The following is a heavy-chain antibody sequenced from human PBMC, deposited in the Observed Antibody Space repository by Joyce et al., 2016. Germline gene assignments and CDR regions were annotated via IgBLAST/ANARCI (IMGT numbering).Heavy chain of an antibody. CDR2: IYYTGNT. Sequence: QVQLRESGPGLVKPSETLSLTCTVSGGSIGSYSWSWIRQPPGEGLELIGYIYYTGNTNYNPSLKSRVTISVDTSKNQFSLKLRSVTAADTAVYYCARDAGSDYGDYSFDYWGQGTLVTVSS. CDR1: GGSIGSYS. J-gene: IGHJ4*02. D-gene: IGHD4-17*01. CDR3: ARDAGSDYGDYSFDY. V-gene: IGHV4-59*01.